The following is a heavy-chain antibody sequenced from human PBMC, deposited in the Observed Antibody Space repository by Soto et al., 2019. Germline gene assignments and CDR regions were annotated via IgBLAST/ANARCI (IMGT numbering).Heavy chain of an antibody. CDR1: GGSISSYY. J-gene: IGHJ4*02. V-gene: IGHV4-59*01. CDR3: ARDPGRAVALD. Sequence: SETLSLTCTVSGGSISSYYWSWIRQPPGKGLEWIGYIYYSGSTNYNPSLKSRVTISVDTSKNQFSLKLSSVTAADTAVYYCARDPGRAVALDWGEGTLVTVPQ. D-gene: IGHD6-19*01. CDR2: IYYSGST.